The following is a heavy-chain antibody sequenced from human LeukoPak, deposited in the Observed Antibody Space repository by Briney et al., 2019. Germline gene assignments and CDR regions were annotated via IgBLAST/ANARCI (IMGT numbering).Heavy chain of an antibody. CDR1: GGSISSGGYY. CDR2: IYYSGST. D-gene: IGHD6-13*01. J-gene: IGHJ5*02. Sequence: SETLSLTCTVSGGSISSGGYYWSWIRQHPGKGLEWIGYIYYSGSTYYNPSLKGRVTISVDTSKNQFSLKLSSVTAADTAVYYCARVRKQQLVTWFDPWGQGTLVTVSS. V-gene: IGHV4-31*03. CDR3: ARVRKQQLVTWFDP.